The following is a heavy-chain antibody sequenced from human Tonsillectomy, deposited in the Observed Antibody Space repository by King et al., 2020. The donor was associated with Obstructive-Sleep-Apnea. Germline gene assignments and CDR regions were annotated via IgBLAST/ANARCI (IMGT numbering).Heavy chain of an antibody. Sequence: VQLVQSGGGLVQPGGSLRLSCAASGFTVSNNYMSWVRQAPGKGLEWVSLIYSGGSTYYADSVKGRFTVSRHTSNNTLYLQMNSLRAEDTAVYYCARGDYYYYYAMDVWGQGTTVTVSS. V-gene: IGHV3-53*04. J-gene: IGHJ6*02. CDR1: GFTVSNNY. CDR3: ARGDYYYYYAMDV. CDR2: IYSGGST.